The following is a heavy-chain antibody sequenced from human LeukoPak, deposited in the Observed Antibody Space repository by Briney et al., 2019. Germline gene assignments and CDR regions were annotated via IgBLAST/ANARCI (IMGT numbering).Heavy chain of an antibody. V-gene: IGHV1-24*01. Sequence: ASVKVSCKASGYTFTSYGFSWVRQAPGKGLEWMGGFDPEDGETIYAQKFQGRVTMTEDTSTDTAYMELSSLRSEDTAVYYCATVFDWRFDPWGQGTLVTVSS. CDR3: ATVFDWRFDP. CDR2: FDPEDGET. D-gene: IGHD1-1*01. J-gene: IGHJ5*02. CDR1: GYTFTSYG.